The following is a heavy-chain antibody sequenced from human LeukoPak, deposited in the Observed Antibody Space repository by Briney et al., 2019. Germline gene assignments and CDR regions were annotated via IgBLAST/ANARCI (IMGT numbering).Heavy chain of an antibody. CDR2: IYSGGNT. D-gene: IGHD6-19*01. CDR3: ARGNPSIAVAGLDY. Sequence: GGSLRLSCTVSGFTVSSNPWSWVRQAPGKGLEWVSFIYSGGNTHYSDSVKGRFTISRDNAKNSLYLQMNSLRAEDTAVYYCARGNPSIAVAGLDYWGQGTLVTVSS. CDR1: GFTVSSNP. J-gene: IGHJ4*02. V-gene: IGHV3-53*01.